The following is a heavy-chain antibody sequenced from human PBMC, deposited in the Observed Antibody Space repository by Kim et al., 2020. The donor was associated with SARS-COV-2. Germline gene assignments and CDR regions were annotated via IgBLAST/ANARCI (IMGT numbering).Heavy chain of an antibody. CDR2: IDPSDSYT. Sequence: GESLKISCKGSGYSFTSYWISWVRQMPGKGLEWMGRIDPSDSYTNYSPSFQGHVTISADKSISTAYLQWSSLKASDTAMYYCARRYCSGGSCYLSNWFDPCGQGTLVTVSS. D-gene: IGHD2-15*01. CDR1: GYSFTSYW. J-gene: IGHJ5*02. V-gene: IGHV5-10-1*01. CDR3: ARRYCSGGSCYLSNWFDP.